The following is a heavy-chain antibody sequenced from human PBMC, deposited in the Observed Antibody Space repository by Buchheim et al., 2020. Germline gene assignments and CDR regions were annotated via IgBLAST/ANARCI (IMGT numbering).Heavy chain of an antibody. Sequence: EVQLVESGGGLVQPGGSLRLSCAASGFTFSSYWMHWVRQAPGKGLVWVSRINSDGSSPSYADSVKGRFTISRDNDQNTLYLQMNSLRAEDTAVYYCARSLGLIPLATPYGMDVWGQGTT. V-gene: IGHV3-74*01. CDR1: GFTFSSYW. CDR3: ARSLGLIPLATPYGMDV. D-gene: IGHD3-22*01. J-gene: IGHJ6*02. CDR2: INSDGSSP.